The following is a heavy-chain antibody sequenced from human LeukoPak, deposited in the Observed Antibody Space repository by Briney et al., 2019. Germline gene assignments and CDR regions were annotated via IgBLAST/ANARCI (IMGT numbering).Heavy chain of an antibody. V-gene: IGHV4-31*03. CDR1: GGSISSGGYY. J-gene: IGHJ4*02. CDR2: IYYSGST. CDR3: ARKERSYYDSSGTFDY. D-gene: IGHD3-22*01. Sequence: SGTLSLTCTVSGGSISSGGYYWSWIRQHPGKGLEWIGYIYYSGSTYYNPSLKSRVTISVDTSKNQFSLKLSSVTAADTAVYYCARKERSYYDSSGTFDYWGQGTLVTVSS.